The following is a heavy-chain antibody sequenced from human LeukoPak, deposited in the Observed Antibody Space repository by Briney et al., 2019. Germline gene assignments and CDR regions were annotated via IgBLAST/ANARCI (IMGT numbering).Heavy chain of an antibody. CDR2: IYYSGST. CDR1: GGSISSYY. V-gene: IGHV4-59*01. J-gene: IGHJ6*02. CDR3: ARGRSGSGSYRSYYYYGMDV. D-gene: IGHD3-10*01. Sequence: SETLSLTCTVSGGSISSYYWSWIRQPPGKGLEWIGYIYYSGSTNHNPSLKSRVTISVDTSKNQFSLKLSSVTAADTAVYYCARGRSGSGSYRSYYYYGMDVWGQGTTVTVSS.